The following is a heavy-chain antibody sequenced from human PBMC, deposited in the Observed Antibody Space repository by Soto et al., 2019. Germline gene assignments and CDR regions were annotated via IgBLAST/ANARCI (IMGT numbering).Heavy chain of an antibody. CDR3: AKAKHYYDSSGYYFDY. V-gene: IGHV3-23*01. CDR2: ISGSGGST. D-gene: IGHD3-22*01. Sequence: GGSLRLSCAASGFTFSSYAMSWVRQAPGKGLEWVSAISGSGGSTYYADSVKGRFTISRDNSKNTLYLQMNSPRAEDTAVYYCAKAKHYYDSSGYYFDYWGQGTLVTVSS. J-gene: IGHJ4*02. CDR1: GFTFSSYA.